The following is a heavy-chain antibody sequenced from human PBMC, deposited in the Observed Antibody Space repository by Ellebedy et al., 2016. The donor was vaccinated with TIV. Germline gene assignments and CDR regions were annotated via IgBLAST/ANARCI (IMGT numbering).Heavy chain of an antibody. J-gene: IGHJ3*02. Sequence: GESLKISCLVSGYSFTNYWISWVRHMPGKALEWMGAIYPGDSGTKYSPSFQGQVTITIDKSKSIAHLQWRRLRAADTAMYYCARHLGYCSNVLCKGSFDIWGQGTMVTVSS. CDR2: IYPGDSGT. CDR1: GYSFTNYW. D-gene: IGHD2-8*01. V-gene: IGHV5-51*01. CDR3: ARHLGYCSNVLCKGSFDI.